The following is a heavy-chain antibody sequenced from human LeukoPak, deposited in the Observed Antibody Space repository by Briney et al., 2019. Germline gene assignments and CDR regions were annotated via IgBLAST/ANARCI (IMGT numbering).Heavy chain of an antibody. CDR1: GYTFTSYY. Sequence: ASVKVSCKASGYTFTSYYMHWVRQAPGQGLEWMGWISAYNGNTNYAQKLQGRVTMTTDTSTSTAYMELRSLRSDDTAVYYCARDWPIFGVVIVNYYYYYGMDVWGQGTTVTVSS. J-gene: IGHJ6*02. CDR2: ISAYNGNT. CDR3: ARDWPIFGVVIVNYYYYYGMDV. V-gene: IGHV1-18*04. D-gene: IGHD3-3*01.